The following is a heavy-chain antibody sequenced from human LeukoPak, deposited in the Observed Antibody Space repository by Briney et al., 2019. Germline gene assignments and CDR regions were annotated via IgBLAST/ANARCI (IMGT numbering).Heavy chain of an antibody. CDR2: ISGSGGST. CDR3: AKGAGITMIVVVITSPDAFDI. CDR1: GFTFSSYW. J-gene: IGHJ3*02. D-gene: IGHD3-22*01. Sequence: GGSLRLSCAASGFTFSSYWMHWVRQAPGKGLEWVSAISGSGGSTYYADSVKGRFTISRDNSKNTLYLQMNSLRAEDTAVYYCAKGAGITMIVVVITSPDAFDIWGQGTMVTVSS. V-gene: IGHV3-23*01.